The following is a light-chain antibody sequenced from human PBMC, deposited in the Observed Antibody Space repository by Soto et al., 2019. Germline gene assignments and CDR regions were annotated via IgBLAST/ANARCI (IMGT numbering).Light chain of an antibody. V-gene: IGKV1-8*01. CDR1: QGISSY. CDR3: QQYYSYPRT. Sequence: AIRMTQSPSSLSASTGDRVTITCRASQGISSYLAWYQQKPGKAPKLLIYAASTLQRGVPSRFSGSGSGTDFTLTISCLQSEDFATYCCQQYYSYPRTFGQGTNVEIK. J-gene: IGKJ1*01. CDR2: AAS.